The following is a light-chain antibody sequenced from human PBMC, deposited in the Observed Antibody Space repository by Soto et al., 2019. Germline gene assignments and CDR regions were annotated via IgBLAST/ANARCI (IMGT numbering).Light chain of an antibody. Sequence: EIVMTQSPATLSVSPGERATLSCRASQSVSSNLAWYLQKPGQAPRLLIFGASTRATGIPARFSGSGSGTEFTLTISSLQSEDFAVYYCQQYNEWPPLTFGGGTKVEIK. CDR1: QSVSSN. CDR3: QQYNEWPPLT. J-gene: IGKJ4*01. V-gene: IGKV3-15*01. CDR2: GAS.